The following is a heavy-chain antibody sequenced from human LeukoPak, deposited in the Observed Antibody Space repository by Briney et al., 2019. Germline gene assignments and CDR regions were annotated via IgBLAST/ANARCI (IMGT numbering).Heavy chain of an antibody. CDR2: INTDGSST. D-gene: IGHD6-6*01. CDR1: GFTFSSYW. V-gene: IGHV3-74*01. J-gene: IGHJ4*02. CDR3: ARLGKQLVPIDY. Sequence: GGSLRLSCAASGFTFSSYWMHWVRQAPGKGLVWVSRINTDGSSTSYADSVKGRFTISRDNAKNTLYLQMNSLRAEDTAVYYCARLGKQLVPIDYWGQGTLVTVSS.